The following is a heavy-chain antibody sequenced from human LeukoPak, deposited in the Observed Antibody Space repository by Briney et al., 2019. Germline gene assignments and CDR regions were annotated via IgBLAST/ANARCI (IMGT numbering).Heavy chain of an antibody. J-gene: IGHJ4*02. CDR2: INHSGST. D-gene: IGHD5-12*01. CDR3: ARDSGYDIDY. CDR1: GGSFSGYY. V-gene: IGHV4-34*01. Sequence: KPSETLSLTCAVYGGSFSGYYWSWIRQPPGKGLEWIGEINHSGSTNYNPSLKSRVTISVDTSKNQFSLKLSSVTAADTAVYYCARDSGYDIDYWGQGTLVTVSS.